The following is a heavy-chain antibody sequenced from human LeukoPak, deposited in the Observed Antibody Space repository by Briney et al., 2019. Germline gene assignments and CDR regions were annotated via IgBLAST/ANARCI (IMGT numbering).Heavy chain of an antibody. D-gene: IGHD3-10*01. CDR2: ISGYDGNT. CDR3: ARDRAQYFGEHHCDY. Sequence: ASVKVSCKASGYTFINYGISWVRQAPGQGLEWMGWISGYDGNTNYAQKLQGRVTLTTDTSTSTAYMELRSLRSDDTALYYCARDRAQYFGEHHCDYWAQGTLVTVSS. J-gene: IGHJ4*02. V-gene: IGHV1-18*01. CDR1: GYTFINYG.